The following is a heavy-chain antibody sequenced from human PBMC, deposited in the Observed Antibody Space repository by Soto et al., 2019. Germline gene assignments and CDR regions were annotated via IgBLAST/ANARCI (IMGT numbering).Heavy chain of an antibody. V-gene: IGHV1-46*01. D-gene: IGHD2-2*01. CDR1: GYIFSSHC. CDR3: AREGGYCSSTSCRNWANWFDP. CDR2: INPGGGRT. Sequence: GASVKVSCNASGYIFSSHCIYWVRQAPGQGLQWMGIINPGGGRTAYAQKFQGRVTLTRDMSTSTVYMELTSLTYDDTAVYYCAREGGYCSSTSCRNWANWFDPWGQGTLVIVSS. J-gene: IGHJ5*02.